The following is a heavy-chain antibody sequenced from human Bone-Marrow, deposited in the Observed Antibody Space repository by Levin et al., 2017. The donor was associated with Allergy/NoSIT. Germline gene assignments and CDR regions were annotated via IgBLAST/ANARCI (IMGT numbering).Heavy chain of an antibody. D-gene: IGHD2-2*02. V-gene: IGHV3-48*03. Sequence: QPGGSLRLSCAASGFTFRGYEMNWVRQAPGKGLEWVSYISSSGATIQYADSVKGRFTISRDSAKKSLYLQMNSLRAEDTAVYYCARRDPLPTIRVSYYYYGMDVWGQGTTVTVSS. CDR2: ISSSGATI. CDR1: GFTFRGYE. CDR3: ARRDPLPTIRVSYYYYGMDV. J-gene: IGHJ6*02.